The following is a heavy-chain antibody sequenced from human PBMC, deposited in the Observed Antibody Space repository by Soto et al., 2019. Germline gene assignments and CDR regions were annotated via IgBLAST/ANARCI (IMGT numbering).Heavy chain of an antibody. CDR2: IYYSGST. D-gene: IGHD4-4*01. V-gene: IGHV4-31*03. J-gene: IGHJ4*02. CDR3: AREQANDYSNARVDY. CDR1: GGSISSGGYY. Sequence: SETLSLTCTVSGGSISSGGYYWSWIRQHPGKGLEWIGYIYYSGSTYYNPSLKSRVTTSVDTSKNQFSLKLSSVTAADTAVYYCAREQANDYSNARVDYWSQGTLVTVSS.